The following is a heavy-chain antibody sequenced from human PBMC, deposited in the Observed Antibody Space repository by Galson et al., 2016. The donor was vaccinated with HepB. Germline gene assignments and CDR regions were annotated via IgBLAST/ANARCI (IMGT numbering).Heavy chain of an antibody. CDR3: ARRDPGTTFSVYGMDV. V-gene: IGHV3-21*01. CDR1: GFTFSSYS. Sequence: SLRLSCAASGFTFSSYSMHWVRQAPGKELECVSSIRSSSSDIYYADSVKGRFTISRDNAKNSVYLQMNSLRAEDTAVYYCARRDPGTTFSVYGMDVWGQGTTVIVSS. CDR2: IRSSSSDI. J-gene: IGHJ6*02. D-gene: IGHD1-7*01.